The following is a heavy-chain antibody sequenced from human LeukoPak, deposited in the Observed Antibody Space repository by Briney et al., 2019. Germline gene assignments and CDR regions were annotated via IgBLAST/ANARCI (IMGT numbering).Heavy chain of an antibody. CDR3: LRNGGDVKE. Sequence: ASVEVSCKASGYIFTGYYIHWVRQAPGQGLEWMGRINPISGGADYAQRFQGMVTMTRDTSINTAYMELTSLRSDDTAVYYCLRNGGDVKEWGQGTLVTVSS. V-gene: IGHV1-2*06. J-gene: IGHJ4*02. CDR2: INPISGGA. D-gene: IGHD2-21*02. CDR1: GYIFTGYY.